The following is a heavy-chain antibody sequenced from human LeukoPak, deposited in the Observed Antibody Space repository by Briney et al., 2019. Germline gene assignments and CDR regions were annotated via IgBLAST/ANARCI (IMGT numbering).Heavy chain of an antibody. V-gene: IGHV4-59*08. Sequence: SETLSLTCTVSGGSISSYYWSWIRQPPGKGLEWIGYIYYSGSTNYNPSLKSRVTISVDTSKNQFSLKLSSVAAADTAVYYCARGWYFDYWGQGTLVTVSS. CDR3: ARGWYFDY. D-gene: IGHD6-19*01. CDR2: IYYSGST. CDR1: GGSISSYY. J-gene: IGHJ4*02.